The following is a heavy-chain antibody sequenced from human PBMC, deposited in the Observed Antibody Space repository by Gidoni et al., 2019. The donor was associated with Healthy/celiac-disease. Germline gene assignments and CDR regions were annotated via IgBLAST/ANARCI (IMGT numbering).Heavy chain of an antibody. V-gene: IGHV1-2*02. D-gene: IGHD5-12*01. CDR2: ITPNSGGT. CDR1: GYTFTGYY. J-gene: IGHJ4*02. CDR3: ARWRHRDGYITDY. Sequence: QVQLVQSGAEVKKPGASVKVSCKASGYTFTGYYLHWVRQAPGQGLEWMGWITPNSGGTNYAQKFQGRVNMTRDTSISTAYMELSRLRSDDTAVYYCARWRHRDGYITDYWGQGTLVTVSS.